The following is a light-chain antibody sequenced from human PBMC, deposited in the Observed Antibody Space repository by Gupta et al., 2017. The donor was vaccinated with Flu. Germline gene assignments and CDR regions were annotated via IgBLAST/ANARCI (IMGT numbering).Light chain of an antibody. CDR1: HLERKS. CDR3: QGWDTISDHWV. V-gene: IGLV3-21*02. CDR2: DDS. J-gene: IGLJ3*02. Sequence: SYVLTQPPPVSVAPGQTAKIPCGGNHLERKSVHWYQQKPGQPPVLVVYDDSDRPSGIPERFSGCNYVNTAALTISRVEAADEADDYYQGWDTISDHWVFGGGTKLTVL.